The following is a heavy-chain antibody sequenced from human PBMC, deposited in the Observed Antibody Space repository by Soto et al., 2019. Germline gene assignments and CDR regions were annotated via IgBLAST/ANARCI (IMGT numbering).Heavy chain of an antibody. CDR2: IIPIFGTA. D-gene: IGHD2-2*01. CDR1: GGTFSSYA. J-gene: IGHJ4*02. V-gene: IGHV1-69*13. Sequence: ASVKVSCKASGGTFSSYAISWVRQAPGQGLEWMGGIIPIFGTANYAQKFQGRVTITADESTSTAYMELSSLRSEDTAVYYCAREANIVVVPAAISYFDYWGQGTLVTVSS. CDR3: AREANIVVVPAAISYFDY.